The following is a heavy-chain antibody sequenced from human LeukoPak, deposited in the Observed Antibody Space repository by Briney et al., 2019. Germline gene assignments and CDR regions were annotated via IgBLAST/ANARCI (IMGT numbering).Heavy chain of an antibody. CDR2: IYYSGST. CDR1: GGSISSYY. Sequence: PSETLSLTCTVSGGSISSYYWSWIRQPPGKGLEWIGYIYYSGSTNYNPSLKSRVTISVDTSKNQFSLKLSSVTAADTAVYYCARSAGRLRNWFDPWGQGTLVTVSS. V-gene: IGHV4-59*12. D-gene: IGHD1-26*01. J-gene: IGHJ5*02. CDR3: ARSAGRLRNWFDP.